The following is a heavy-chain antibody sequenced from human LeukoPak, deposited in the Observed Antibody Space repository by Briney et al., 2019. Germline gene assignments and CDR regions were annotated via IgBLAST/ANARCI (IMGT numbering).Heavy chain of an antibody. J-gene: IGHJ4*02. D-gene: IGHD6-19*01. CDR2: IYHSGST. CDR1: GGSISSSSSY. CDR3: ARDRVAGTSMDY. V-gene: IGHV4-39*07. Sequence: SETLSLTCTVSGGSISSSSSYLGWIRQPPGKGLEWIGSIYHSGSTYYNPSLKSRVTISVDTSKNQFSLKLSSVTAADTAVYYCARDRVAGTSMDYWGQGTLVTVSS.